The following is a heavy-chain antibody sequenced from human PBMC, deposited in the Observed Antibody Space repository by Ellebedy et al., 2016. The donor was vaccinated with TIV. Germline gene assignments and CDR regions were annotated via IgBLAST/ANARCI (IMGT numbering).Heavy chain of an antibody. Sequence: ASVKVSXXASGYIFTDYYIHWVRQAPGQGLEWMGWLNPKNGDTSYAQKFHGRVTMTRDTSINTGYMYLNTLGSDDTAVYFCARDEAIASWNSLDYWGQGTLVTVSS. CDR1: GYIFTDYY. J-gene: IGHJ4*02. D-gene: IGHD1-7*01. CDR2: LNPKNGDT. V-gene: IGHV1-2*02. CDR3: ARDEAIASWNSLDY.